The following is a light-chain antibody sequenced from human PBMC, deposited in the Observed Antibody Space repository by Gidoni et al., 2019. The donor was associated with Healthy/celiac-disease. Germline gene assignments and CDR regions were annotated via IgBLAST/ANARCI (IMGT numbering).Light chain of an antibody. CDR1: SSDVGGYNY. CDR3: SSYTSSSTLYV. J-gene: IGLJ1*01. CDR2: EVS. V-gene: IGLV2-14*01. Sequence: QSALTQPASVSGPPGQSITISCTGTSSDVGGYNYVSWYQQHPGKAPKLMIYEVSNRPSGVSNRFSGSKSGNTASLTISGLQAEDEADYYCSSYTSSSTLYVFGTGIKVTVL.